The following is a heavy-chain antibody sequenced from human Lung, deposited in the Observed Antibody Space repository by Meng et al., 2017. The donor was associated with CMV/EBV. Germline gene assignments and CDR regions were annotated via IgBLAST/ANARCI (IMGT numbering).Heavy chain of an antibody. CDR3: ARAGRSYGMDV. CDR2: VNHSGST. V-gene: IGHV4-34*01. Sequence: SETLSLTCAVYGGSFSGYYWSWIRHSPGKGREWFGEVNHSGSTNYNPSLKSRVTISVDTSKNQVSLKLSSVTAVDTAVYYCARAGRSYGMDVWGQGTTVTVSS. J-gene: IGHJ6*02. CDR1: GGSFSGYY.